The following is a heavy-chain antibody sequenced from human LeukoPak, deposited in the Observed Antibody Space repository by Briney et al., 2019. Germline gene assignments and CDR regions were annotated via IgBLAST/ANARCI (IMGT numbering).Heavy chain of an antibody. J-gene: IGHJ2*01. CDR3: ARLGKMNLVQGVFWYFDL. V-gene: IGHV4-4*08. D-gene: IGHD3-10*01. CDR2: IYNTGNS. CDR1: GGSVSSDS. Sequence: PSETLSLTCTVSGGSVSSDSWNWIRQSPGKGLERIGYIYNTGNSNHNPSLKNRVTISFDESKSQLSLELSSVTAADTAIYYCARLGKMNLVQGVFWYFDLWGRGTLVTVSS.